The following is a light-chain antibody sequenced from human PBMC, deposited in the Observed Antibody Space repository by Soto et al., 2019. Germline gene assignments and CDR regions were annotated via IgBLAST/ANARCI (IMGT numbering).Light chain of an antibody. J-gene: IGKJ1*01. CDR3: MQTLQTWT. Sequence: DIVMTQSPLSLTVTPGEPASISCRSSQSLLHSNGYNYLDWYLQKPGQSPQLLIYLGSNRASGVPDRFSGSASGTDFTLKISRVEAEDVGIYYCMQTLQTWTFGQGTKVDIK. CDR2: LGS. CDR1: QSLLHSNGYNY. V-gene: IGKV2-28*01.